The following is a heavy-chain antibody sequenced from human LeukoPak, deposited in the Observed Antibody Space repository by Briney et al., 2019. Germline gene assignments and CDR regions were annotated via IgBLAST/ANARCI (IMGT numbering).Heavy chain of an antibody. J-gene: IGHJ4*02. CDR2: ISSLSNYI. CDR1: GFTFSSYS. V-gene: IGHV3-21*01. D-gene: IGHD1-1*01. Sequence: TGGSLRLSCAASGFTFSSYSMNWVRQAPGKRLEWVSSISSLSNYIYYEDSVKGRFTISRDYAKNSLYLQMNSLGAEDTAVYYCARDWGNWDFDYWGQGTLVTVSS. CDR3: ARDWGNWDFDY.